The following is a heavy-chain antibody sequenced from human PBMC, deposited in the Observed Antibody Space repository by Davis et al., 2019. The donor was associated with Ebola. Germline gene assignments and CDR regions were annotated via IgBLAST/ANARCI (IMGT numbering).Heavy chain of an antibody. CDR3: ARGSKDYNNSGLDY. J-gene: IGHJ4*02. Sequence: ASVKVSCKASGYTFNGYFIHWVRQAPGQGLEWMGWINPYSGGTTYAQKFQGRVTMTRDTSISTAYMDLSRLRSDDTAVYYCARGSKDYNNSGLDYWGQGTLVTVSS. CDR1: GYTFNGYF. D-gene: IGHD4-11*01. V-gene: IGHV1-2*02. CDR2: INPYSGGT.